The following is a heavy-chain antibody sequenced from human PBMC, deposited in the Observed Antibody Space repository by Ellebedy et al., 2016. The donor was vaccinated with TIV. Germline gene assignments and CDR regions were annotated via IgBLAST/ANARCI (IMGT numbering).Heavy chain of an antibody. J-gene: IGHJ4*02. Sequence: GGSLRLSCSASGFTFSSYAMNWVRQAPGKGLEWLSCISSGNTYIFYADSVKGRFTISRDNAKNSLYLQMNSLRADDTATYYCATSHRGIQWACDYWGQGTLVTVSS. CDR1: GFTFSSYA. CDR3: ATSHRGIQWACDY. D-gene: IGHD1-26*01. V-gene: IGHV3-21*06. CDR2: ISSGNTYI.